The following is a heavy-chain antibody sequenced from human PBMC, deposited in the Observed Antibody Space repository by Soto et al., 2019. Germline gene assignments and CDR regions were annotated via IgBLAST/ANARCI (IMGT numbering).Heavy chain of an antibody. CDR3: ARLSNWFDP. Sequence: LSLNCTVSGGSISSYYWSWIRQPPGKGLEWIGYIYYSGSTNYNPSLKSRVTISVDTSKNQFSLKLSSVTAADTAVYYCARLSNWFDPWGQGTQVTVSS. CDR1: GGSISSYY. J-gene: IGHJ5*02. CDR2: IYYSGST. V-gene: IGHV4-59*01.